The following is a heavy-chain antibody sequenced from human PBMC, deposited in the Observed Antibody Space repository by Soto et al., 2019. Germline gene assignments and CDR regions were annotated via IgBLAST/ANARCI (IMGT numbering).Heavy chain of an antibody. CDR3: AREGTHPWFDP. D-gene: IGHD3-10*01. J-gene: IGHJ5*02. V-gene: IGHV1-2*02. Sequence: ASVKVSCKASGYTFTGYYIHWVRQAPVQGLEWMGWINPNTGGTNYAQKFQGRVTMTRDTSITTAYIDLTSLTSDDTAVYYCAREGTHPWFDPWGQGTLVTVSS. CDR1: GYTFTGYY. CDR2: INPNTGGT.